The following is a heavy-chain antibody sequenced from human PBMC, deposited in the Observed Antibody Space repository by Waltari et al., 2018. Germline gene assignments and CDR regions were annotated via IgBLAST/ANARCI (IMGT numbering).Heavy chain of an antibody. CDR2: INHSGSP. Sequence: QVQLQQWGAGLLKPSETLSLTCAVYGGSFSGYYWSWIRQPPGKGLEWIGEINHSGSPTHNPSLKRRVTISVDTSKNQFPRKLSSVTAADTAVYYCARVCRSTSCPYYYGMDVWGQGTTVTVSS. CDR3: ARVCRSTSCPYYYGMDV. CDR1: GGSFSGYY. D-gene: IGHD2-2*01. J-gene: IGHJ6*02. V-gene: IGHV4-34*01.